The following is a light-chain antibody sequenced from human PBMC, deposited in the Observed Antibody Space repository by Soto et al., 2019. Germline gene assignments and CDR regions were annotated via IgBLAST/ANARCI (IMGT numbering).Light chain of an antibody. Sequence: DIQMTQSPSSLSASLGDRVTITCRASQSISSYLNWYHQKPGKAPKLLIYAASSLQSGVPSRFSGSGSGTDFTLTISSLRPEDFATYYCQQSYSTPRTFGQGTRLEI. J-gene: IGKJ5*01. CDR3: QQSYSTPRT. CDR1: QSISSY. CDR2: AAS. V-gene: IGKV1-39*01.